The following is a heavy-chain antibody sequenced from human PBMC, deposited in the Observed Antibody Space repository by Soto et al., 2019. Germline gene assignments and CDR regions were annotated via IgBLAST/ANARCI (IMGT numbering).Heavy chain of an antibody. D-gene: IGHD3-22*01. V-gene: IGHV4-59*01. CDR3: AREYYYDSSEENWFDP. CDR1: GGSISSYY. CDR2: IYYSGST. J-gene: IGHJ5*02. Sequence: SETLSLTCTVSGGSISSYYWSWIRQPPGKGLEWIGYIYYSGSTNYNPSLKSRVTISVDTSKNQSSLKLSSVTAADTAVYYCAREYYYDSSEENWFDPWGQGTLVTVSS.